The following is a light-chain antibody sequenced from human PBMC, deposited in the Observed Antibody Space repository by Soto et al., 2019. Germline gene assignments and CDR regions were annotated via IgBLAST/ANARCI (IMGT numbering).Light chain of an antibody. CDR2: GAS. J-gene: IGKJ1*01. CDR3: LHHHTYPRT. Sequence: DIQMTQSPSSLSASEGDRVTITCRASQDIGNRLVWFQQKPGKVPKRLIYGASSLQSGVPSRFSGTGSGTEFTLTISSLQPEDFATYYCLHHHTYPRTFGQGTKVEVK. V-gene: IGKV1-17*01. CDR1: QDIGNR.